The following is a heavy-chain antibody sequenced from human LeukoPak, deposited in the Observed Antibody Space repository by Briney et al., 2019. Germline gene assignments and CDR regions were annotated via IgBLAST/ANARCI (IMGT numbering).Heavy chain of an antibody. Sequence: GESLKISCKGSGYSFTTYWIGWVRQIPGKGLEWMGILYPGDSHTRYSPSFQGQVTFSADKSISTAYLQWRSLKASDTAKYYCARLLGAGSSSWASFDYWGQGALVTVSS. V-gene: IGHV5-51*01. D-gene: IGHD6-6*01. CDR3: ARLLGAGSSSWASFDY. CDR2: LYPGDSHT. CDR1: GYSFTTYW. J-gene: IGHJ4*02.